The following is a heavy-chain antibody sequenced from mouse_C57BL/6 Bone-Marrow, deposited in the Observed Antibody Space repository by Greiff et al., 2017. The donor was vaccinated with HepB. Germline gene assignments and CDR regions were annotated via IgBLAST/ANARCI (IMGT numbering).Heavy chain of an antibody. CDR2: IYPGSGST. V-gene: IGHV1-55*01. J-gene: IGHJ2*01. CDR3: ARWLTVVEVYFDY. CDR1: GYTFTSYW. D-gene: IGHD1-1*01. Sequence: VQLQQPGAELVKPGASVKMSCTASGYTFTSYWITWVKQRPGQGLEWIGDIYPGSGSTNYNEKFKSKATLTVDTSSSTAYMQLSSLTSEDSAVYYCARWLTVVEVYFDYWGQGTTLTVSS.